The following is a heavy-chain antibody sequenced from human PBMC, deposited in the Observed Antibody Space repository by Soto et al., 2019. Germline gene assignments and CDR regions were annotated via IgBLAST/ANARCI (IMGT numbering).Heavy chain of an antibody. Sequence: QVQLQESGPGLVKPSETLSLNCTVSGGSIRSYYWSWIRQPPGKGLEWIGNIHYSGGAHYNPSLNSRVTILADMSNNEFSLKLTSVTAADTAVYYCARAFVDRVPADVWGKGTTVTVSS. CDR1: GGSIRSYY. CDR2: IHYSGGA. J-gene: IGHJ6*04. D-gene: IGHD3-10*01. CDR3: ARAFVDRVPADV. V-gene: IGHV4-59*01.